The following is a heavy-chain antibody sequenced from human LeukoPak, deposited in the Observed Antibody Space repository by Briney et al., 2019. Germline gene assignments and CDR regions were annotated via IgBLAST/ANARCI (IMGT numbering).Heavy chain of an antibody. V-gene: IGHV4-4*07. CDR3: ARDGYCSGGSCYTYTPYYYYYMDV. CDR2: IYSSRSI. D-gene: IGHD2-15*01. CDR1: GGSISSYY. J-gene: IGHJ6*03. Sequence: SETLSLTCTVSGGSISSYYWSWIRQPAGKGLEWIGRIYSSRSITYNPSLKSRVTISVDKSKNQFSLKLSSVTAADTAVYYCARDGYCSGGSCYTYTPYYYYYMDVWGKGTTVTLSS.